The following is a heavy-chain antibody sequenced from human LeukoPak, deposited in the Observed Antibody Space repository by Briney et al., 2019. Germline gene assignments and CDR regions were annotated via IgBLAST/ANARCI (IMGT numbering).Heavy chain of an antibody. CDR3: ATARNFRFEY. CDR2: MNGEGTTI. J-gene: IGHJ4*02. CDR1: GFTFSSYS. V-gene: IGHV3-74*01. D-gene: IGHD1-7*01. Sequence: GGSLRLSCAASGFTFSSYSMNWVRQAPGKGLMWVSRMNGEGTTIDYADSVKGRFTVSRDYAKNTLFLQMSNLRTEDTALYFCATARNFRFEYWGQGSLVIVSA.